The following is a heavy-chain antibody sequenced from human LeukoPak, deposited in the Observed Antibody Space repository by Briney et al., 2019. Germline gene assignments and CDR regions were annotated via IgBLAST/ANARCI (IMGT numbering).Heavy chain of an antibody. CDR2: IYYSGRT. D-gene: IGHD3-22*01. V-gene: IGHV4-39*01. J-gene: IGHJ4*02. Sequence: SETLSLTCTVSGGSISSSSYYWGWIRQPPGKGLEWIGSIYYSGRTYYSPSLKSRVTISVDTSKNQFSLKLSSVAAADTAVYYCASGHYDSSGYLDYWGQGTLVTVSS. CDR3: ASGHYDSSGYLDY. CDR1: GGSISSSSYY.